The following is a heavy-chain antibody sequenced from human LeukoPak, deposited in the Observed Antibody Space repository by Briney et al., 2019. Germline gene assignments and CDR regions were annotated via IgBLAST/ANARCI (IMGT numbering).Heavy chain of an antibody. CDR2: ISGSGDAT. CDR1: GSSFSSYA. J-gene: IGHJ4*02. V-gene: IGHV3-23*01. D-gene: IGHD1-26*01. CDR3: AKSRGESRGASNY. Sequence: PGGSLRLSCAASGSSFSSYAMNWVRQAPGKGLEWVSFISGSGDATHYADSVKGRFTISRDNSKNTLYLQMNSLRAEDTAVYYCAKSRGESRGASNYWGQGTLVTVSS.